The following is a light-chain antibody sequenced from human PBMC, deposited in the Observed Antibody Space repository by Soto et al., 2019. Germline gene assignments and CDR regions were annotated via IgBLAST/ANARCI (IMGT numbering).Light chain of an antibody. J-gene: IGKJ5*01. CDR1: QSLLHSNGYNY. V-gene: IGKV2-28*01. CDR3: MPALQTLAIT. Sequence: DIVMTQSPLSLPVTPGDPASISCRSSQSLLHSNGYNYLDWYLQKPGQSPQLLIYLGSNRASGVPDRFSGSGSGTDFTLKISRVEAEDVGVYYCMPALQTLAITFGQGTRLEIK. CDR2: LGS.